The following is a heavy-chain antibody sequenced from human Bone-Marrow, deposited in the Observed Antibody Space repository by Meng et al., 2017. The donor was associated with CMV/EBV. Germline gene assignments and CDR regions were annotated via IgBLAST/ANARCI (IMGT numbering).Heavy chain of an antibody. CDR2: INPNSGDT. J-gene: IGHJ6*02. D-gene: IGHD3-10*01. Sequence: ASVKVSCKASGYTFTGYYNYWVRQAPGREWMGWINPNSGDTNFAQKFQGRGTMTRDRSSSTAYMELSRLRSSDTAVDFCASVWVRGKHYDGVEVWGQGTSVTVSS. V-gene: IGHV1-2*02. CDR3: ASVWVRGKHYDGVEV. CDR1: GYTFTGYY.